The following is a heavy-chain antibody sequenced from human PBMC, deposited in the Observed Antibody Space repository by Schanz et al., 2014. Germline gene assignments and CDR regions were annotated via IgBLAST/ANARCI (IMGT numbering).Heavy chain of an antibody. CDR2: ISRSSGTI. V-gene: IGHV3-48*02. D-gene: IGHD6-13*01. J-gene: IGHJ4*02. CDR1: GFTFSNYN. CDR3: ATETYSSSWCFDY. Sequence: EVQLVESGGGLVQPGGSLRLSCEASGFTFSNYNMNWVRQAPGKGLEWVSYISRSSGTIYYTDSVKGRFTISRDNAKNSVFLQMNGLRDEDTAVYYCATETYSSSWCFDYWGQGTLVTVSS.